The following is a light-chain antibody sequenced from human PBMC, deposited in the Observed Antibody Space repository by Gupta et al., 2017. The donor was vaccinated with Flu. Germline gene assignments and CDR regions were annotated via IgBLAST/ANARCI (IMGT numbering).Light chain of an antibody. CDR1: SGSVSTSYY. CDR3: VLYVGRGISV. V-gene: IGLV8-61*01. J-gene: IGLJ3*02. Sequence: QSVVTQEPSFSVSPGGTVTLTCGLNSGSVSTSYYPSWYQQTPGQAPRTLIYSTTPRSAGVPDRFSGSILGNKAALTITGAQADDESDYYCVLYVGRGISVFGGGTKLTVL. CDR2: STT.